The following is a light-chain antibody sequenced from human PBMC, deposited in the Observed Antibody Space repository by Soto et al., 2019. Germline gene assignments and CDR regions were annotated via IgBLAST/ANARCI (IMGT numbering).Light chain of an antibody. V-gene: IGKV1-5*01. CDR2: DAL. J-gene: IGKJ2*01. Sequence: DIQMTQSPSTRSASIGDRVTITCRASQIIGSSLAWYQHKPGKAPKLLIYDALTLQSGVPSRYSGSESGTEFTLTISSLQPGDSATYYSKQYYSYPYTFGQGTKLEI. CDR1: QIIGSS. CDR3: KQYYSYPYT.